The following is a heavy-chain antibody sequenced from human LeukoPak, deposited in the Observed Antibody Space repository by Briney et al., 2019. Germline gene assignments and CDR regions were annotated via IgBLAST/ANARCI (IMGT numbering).Heavy chain of an antibody. J-gene: IGHJ4*02. CDR2: ISYDGSNK. Sequence: GGSLRLSCAASGFTFSSYAMHWVRQAPGKGLEWVAVISYDGSNKYYADSVKGRFTISRDNSKNTLYLQMNSLRAEDTAVYYCARNLLQWFGESNDTVNWGQGTLVTVSS. CDR3: ARNLLQWFGESNDTVN. CDR1: GFTFSSYA. D-gene: IGHD3-10*01. V-gene: IGHV3-30-3*01.